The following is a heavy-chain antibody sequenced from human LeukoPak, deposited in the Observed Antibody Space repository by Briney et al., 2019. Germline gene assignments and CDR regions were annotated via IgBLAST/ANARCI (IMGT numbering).Heavy chain of an antibody. CDR3: ASPITMVRGVIVG. Sequence: GSLRLSCAASGFTFSSYAMHWVRQAPGKGLEWVAVISYDGSNKYYSDSVKGRFTISRDNSKNTLYLQMNSLRAEDTAVYYCASPITMVRGVIVGWGQGTLVTVSS. V-gene: IGHV3-30-3*01. D-gene: IGHD3-10*01. CDR2: ISYDGSNK. J-gene: IGHJ4*02. CDR1: GFTFSSYA.